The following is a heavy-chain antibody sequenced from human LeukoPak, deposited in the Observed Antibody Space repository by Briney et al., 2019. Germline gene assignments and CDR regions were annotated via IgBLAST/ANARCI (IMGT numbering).Heavy chain of an antibody. CDR3: ARVENGCSSTSCYRGAFDY. D-gene: IGHD2-2*01. CDR1: GFTFSSYW. Sequence: SGGSLRLSCAASGFTFSSYWMSWVRQAPGKGLEWVANIKQDGSEKYYVDSVKGRFTISRDNAKNSLYLQMNSLRAEDTAVYYCARVENGCSSTSCYRGAFDYWGQGTLVTVSS. V-gene: IGHV3-7*01. CDR2: IKQDGSEK. J-gene: IGHJ4*02.